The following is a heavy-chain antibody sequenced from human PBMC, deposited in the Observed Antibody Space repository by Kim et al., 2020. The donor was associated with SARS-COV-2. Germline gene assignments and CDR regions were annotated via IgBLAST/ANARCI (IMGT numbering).Heavy chain of an antibody. D-gene: IGHD5-18*01. CDR1: GVTISTYC. CDR2: INVYCSER. V-gene: IGHV3-7*01. J-gene: IGHJ6*02. Sequence: GGSLRLSCAASGVTISTYCMFWVWQAQGPGLELVANINVYCSERTYLDSVEGRFTISTVNAKNSLYMQMNSLRAADTAVYFCARDEVVSSDGRIVFYGLGVWGHGPTVIVSS. CDR3: ARDEVVSSDGRIVFYGLGV.